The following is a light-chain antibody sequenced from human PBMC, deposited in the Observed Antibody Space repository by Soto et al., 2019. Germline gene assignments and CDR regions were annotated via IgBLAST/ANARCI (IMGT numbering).Light chain of an antibody. CDR1: QSVSSN. Sequence: EIVMTQSPATLSVSPGERATLSCRASQSVSSNLAWYQQKPGQAPRLLIYGASTRATGIPARFSGSGSGTGFTLTISSLQSEDFAVYYCQQYNAGALTFGGGTKVEIK. CDR3: QQYNAGALT. CDR2: GAS. V-gene: IGKV3-15*01. J-gene: IGKJ4*01.